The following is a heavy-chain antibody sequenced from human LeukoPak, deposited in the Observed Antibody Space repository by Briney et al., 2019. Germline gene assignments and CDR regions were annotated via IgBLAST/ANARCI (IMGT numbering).Heavy chain of an antibody. J-gene: IGHJ3*02. CDR3: ARCIAVAGSAFDI. CDR2: IYTSGST. D-gene: IGHD6-19*01. Sequence: SETLSLTCTVSGGSISSYYWSWIRQPPGKGLEWIGRIYTSGSTNYNPSLKSRVTISVDTSKNQFSLKLSSVTAADTAVYYCARCIAVAGSAFDIWGQGTMVTVSS. CDR1: GGSISSYY. V-gene: IGHV4-4*08.